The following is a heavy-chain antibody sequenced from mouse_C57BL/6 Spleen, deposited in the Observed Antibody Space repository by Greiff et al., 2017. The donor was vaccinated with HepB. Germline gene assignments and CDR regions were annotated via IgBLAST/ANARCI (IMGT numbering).Heavy chain of an antibody. CDR3: ARADIYYDYDDGYFDV. CDR1: GFTFSSYA. D-gene: IGHD2-4*01. J-gene: IGHJ1*03. V-gene: IGHV5-4*03. CDR2: ISDGGSYT. Sequence: EVKLMESGGGLVKPGGSLKLSCAASGFTFSSYAMSWVRQTPEKRLEWVATISDGGSYTYYPDNVKGRFTISRDNAKNNLYLQMSHLKSEDTAMYYCARADIYYDYDDGYFDVWGTGTTVTVSS.